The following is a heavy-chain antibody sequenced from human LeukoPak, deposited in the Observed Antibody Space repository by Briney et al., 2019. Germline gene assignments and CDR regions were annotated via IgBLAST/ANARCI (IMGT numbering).Heavy chain of an antibody. V-gene: IGHV4-39*01. D-gene: IGHD1-26*01. J-gene: IGHJ4*02. CDR2: IYYSGST. Sequence: SETLSLTCTVSGGSISSSSYYWGWIRQPPGKGLEWIGSIYYSGSTYYKSSLKSRVTVSVGTSKNQFSLKLSSVTAADTAVYYCASLRERSYYARGFDYWGQGTLVTVSS. CDR1: GGSISSSSYY. CDR3: ASLRERSYYARGFDY.